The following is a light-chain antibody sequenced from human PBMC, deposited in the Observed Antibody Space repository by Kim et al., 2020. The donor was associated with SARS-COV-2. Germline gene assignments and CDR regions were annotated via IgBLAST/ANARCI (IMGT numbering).Light chain of an antibody. J-gene: IGLJ3*02. V-gene: IGLV2-14*04. CDR1: GSDVGVYNF. Sequence: GQSITLSCTGTGSDVGVYNFVSWSQQHPGKAPTILIYDVSRRPSGISNRFSGSKSGNTASLTISGLQAEDEADYYCSSYTSSSTVVFGGGTQLTVL. CDR2: DVS. CDR3: SSYTSSSTVV.